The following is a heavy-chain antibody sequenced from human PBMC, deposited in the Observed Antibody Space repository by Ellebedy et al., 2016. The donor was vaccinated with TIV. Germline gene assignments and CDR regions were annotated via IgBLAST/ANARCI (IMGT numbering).Heavy chain of an antibody. V-gene: IGHV4-31*03. D-gene: IGHD3-22*01. CDR2: IYYSGST. CDR3: ARDQSGYKDTAFDI. Sequence: SETLSLXCTVSGGSISSGGSYWSWIRQHPGKGLEWIGYIYYSGSTYYNPSLKSRVTISVDTSKNQFSLKLSSVTAADTAVYYCARDQSGYKDTAFDIWGQGTMVTVSS. CDR1: GGSISSGGSY. J-gene: IGHJ3*02.